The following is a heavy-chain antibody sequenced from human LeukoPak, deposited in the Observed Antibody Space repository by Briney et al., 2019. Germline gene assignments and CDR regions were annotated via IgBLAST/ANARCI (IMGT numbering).Heavy chain of an antibody. J-gene: IGHJ5*02. D-gene: IGHD3-16*02. Sequence: GGSLRLSCVASGFTFSSYWMPWVRQAPGKGLVWVSRINSDGSSTSYADSVKGRFTISRDNSKNTLYLQMNSLRAEDTAVYYCAKEGDYVWGSYRYRDWFDPWGQGTLVTVSS. V-gene: IGHV3-74*01. CDR3: AKEGDYVWGSYRYRDWFDP. CDR2: INSDGSST. CDR1: GFTFSSYW.